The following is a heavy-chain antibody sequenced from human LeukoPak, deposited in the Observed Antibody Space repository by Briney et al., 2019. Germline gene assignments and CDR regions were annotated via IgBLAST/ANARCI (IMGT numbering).Heavy chain of an antibody. CDR2: IYYSGST. CDR3: ARHPWGGGRPAELDY. V-gene: IGHV4-59*08. D-gene: IGHD2-15*01. J-gene: IGHJ4*02. Sequence: SETLSLTCTVSGGSISSYYWSWIRQPPGKGLEWIGYIYYSGSTNYNPSLKSRVTISVDTSKNQFSLKRSSVTAADTAVYYCARHPWGGGRPAELDYWGQGTLVTASS. CDR1: GGSISSYY.